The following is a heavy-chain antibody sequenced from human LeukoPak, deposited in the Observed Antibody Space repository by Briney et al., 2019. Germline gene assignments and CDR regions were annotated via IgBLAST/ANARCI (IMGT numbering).Heavy chain of an antibody. V-gene: IGHV3-20*04. J-gene: IGHJ4*02. D-gene: IGHD5-12*01. CDR2: INWSGGST. CDR1: GFTFDDYG. Sequence: GGSLRLSCAASGFTFDDYGMSWVRQAPGKGLEWVSGINWSGGSTGYAVSVKGRFPISRDNGKNSLYLQMNSLRAEDTALYYCARDSHLGYGGNFDYWGQGTLVTVSS. CDR3: ARDSHLGYGGNFDY.